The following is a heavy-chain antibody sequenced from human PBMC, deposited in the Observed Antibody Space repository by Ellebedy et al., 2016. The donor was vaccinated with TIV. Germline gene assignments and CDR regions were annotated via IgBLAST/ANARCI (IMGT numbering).Heavy chain of an antibody. J-gene: IGHJ4*02. CDR1: GDTFSKYA. CDR2: IISIMGIT. V-gene: IGHV1-69*04. CDR3: ARDLLGINDY. D-gene: IGHD7-27*01. Sequence: AASVKVSCKASGDTFSKYAINWVRQAPGQGLEWMGRIISIMGITNHAQKFQGRVTITADKSTSTVSMELSSLRSEDTAVYYWARDLLGINDYWGQGTLVTVSS.